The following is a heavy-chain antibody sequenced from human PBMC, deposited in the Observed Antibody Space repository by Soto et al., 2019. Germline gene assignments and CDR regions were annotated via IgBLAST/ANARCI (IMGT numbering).Heavy chain of an antibody. CDR1: GGSISSYY. J-gene: IGHJ4*02. CDR2: IYYSGST. V-gene: IGHV4-59*01. CDR3: ARGKGWFGEVFDY. D-gene: IGHD3-10*01. Sequence: SETLSLTGTVSGGSISSYYWSWIRQPPGKGLEWIGYIYYSGSTNYNPSLKIRVTISVDTSKNQFSLKLSSVTAAYTAASYCARGKGWFGEVFDYWGQGTLVTVSS.